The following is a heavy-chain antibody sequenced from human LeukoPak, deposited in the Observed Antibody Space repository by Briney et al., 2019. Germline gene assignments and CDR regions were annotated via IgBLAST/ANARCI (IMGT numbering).Heavy chain of an antibody. J-gene: IGHJ4*02. V-gene: IGHV4-34*01. CDR3: APYYGDYYDY. CDR2: INHSGST. D-gene: IGHD3-3*01. CDR1: GGSISSYY. Sequence: SETLSLTCTVSGGSISSYYWSWIRQPPGKGLEWIGEINHSGSTNYNPSLKSRVTISVDTSKNQFSLKLSSVTAADTAVYYCAPYYGDYYDYWGQGTLVTVSS.